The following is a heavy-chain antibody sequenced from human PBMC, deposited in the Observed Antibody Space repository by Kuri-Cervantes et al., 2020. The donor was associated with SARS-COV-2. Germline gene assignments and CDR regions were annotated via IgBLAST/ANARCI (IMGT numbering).Heavy chain of an antibody. CDR2: INPDGSYT. J-gene: IGHJ4*02. V-gene: IGHV3-74*01. CDR3: VRDGDHWNFDY. D-gene: IGHD1-1*01. CDR1: GFTFNGHW. Sequence: LSLTCAASGFTFNGHWIHWVRQAPGKGLVWVSRINPDGSYTNNADSVKGRFTLSRDNAKNMLFLQMNSLRAEDTAVYYCVRDGDHWNFDYWGQGTLVTVSS.